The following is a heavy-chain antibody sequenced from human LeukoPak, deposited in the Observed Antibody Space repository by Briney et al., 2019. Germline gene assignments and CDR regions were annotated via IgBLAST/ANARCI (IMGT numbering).Heavy chain of an antibody. CDR1: LFTFSSYA. D-gene: IGHD6-13*01. J-gene: IGHJ4*02. V-gene: IGHV3-30*04. CDR2: ISYDGSNT. CDR3: PRDIGREYSSSWYNY. Sequence: GGSLRLSCAASLFTFSSYAMHGVRQAPAKGLEWVVVISYDGSNTYYTDSVKGRFTLSRDNSQNTLYLQINSLSAEDRRVCYCPRDIGREYSSSWYNYWGQRTLVTVSS.